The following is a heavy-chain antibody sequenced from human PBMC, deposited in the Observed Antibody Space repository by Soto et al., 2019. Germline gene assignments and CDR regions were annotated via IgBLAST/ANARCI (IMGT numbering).Heavy chain of an antibody. J-gene: IGHJ4*02. CDR1: GGSINSGGYY. Sequence: QVQLRESGPGLVKPSQTLSLTCTVSGGSINSGGYYWNWIRQHPGKGLEWIGYMYCSGSTYYNPFLRCLIIITADTSEKHFSLKLSSVTAADTAVYFCARGYRQSGYSSSWVFDYWGQGTLVIVSS. V-gene: IGHV4-31*01. CDR3: ARGYRQSGYSSSWVFDY. CDR2: MYCSGST. D-gene: IGHD6-13*01.